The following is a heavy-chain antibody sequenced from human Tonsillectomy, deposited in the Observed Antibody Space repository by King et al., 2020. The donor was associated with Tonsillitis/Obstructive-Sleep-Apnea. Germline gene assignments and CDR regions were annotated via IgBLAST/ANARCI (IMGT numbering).Heavy chain of an antibody. V-gene: IGHV5-51*01. CDR3: VREGSAMIQGVQHFDY. CDR1: GYSFTSYW. CDR2: IYPGDSDT. J-gene: IGHJ4*02. Sequence: VQLVESGAEVKKPGESLKISCKGSGYSFTSYWIGWVRQMPGKGLEWMGIIYPGDSDTRYSPSFQGQVTISADKSISTAYLQWSSLKASDTAMYFCVREGSAMIQGVQHFDYWGQGTLVTVSS. D-gene: IGHD3-10*01.